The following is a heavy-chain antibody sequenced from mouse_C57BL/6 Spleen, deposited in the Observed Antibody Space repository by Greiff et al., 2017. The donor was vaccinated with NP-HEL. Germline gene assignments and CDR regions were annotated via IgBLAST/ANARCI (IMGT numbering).Heavy chain of an antibody. D-gene: IGHD2-4*01. J-gene: IGHJ2*01. Sequence: DVQLVESEGGLVQPGSSMKLSCTASGFTFSDYYMAWVRQVPEKGLEWVANINYDGSSTYYLDSLKSRFIISRDNAKNILYLQMSSLKSEDTATYYCARDRYDYVSGGFDYWGQGTTLTVSS. CDR3: ARDRYDYVSGGFDY. V-gene: IGHV5-16*01. CDR2: INYDGSST. CDR1: GFTFSDYY.